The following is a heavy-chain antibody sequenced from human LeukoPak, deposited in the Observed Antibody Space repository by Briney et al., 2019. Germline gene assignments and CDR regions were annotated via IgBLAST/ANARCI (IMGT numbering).Heavy chain of an antibody. V-gene: IGHV1-2*02. CDR1: EYTFTGYY. CDR3: ARDGPGSYQGYYYYMDV. CDR2: INPNSGGT. D-gene: IGHD1-26*01. J-gene: IGHJ6*03. Sequence: GASVKVSCKASEYTFTGYYMHWVRQAPGQGLEWMGWINPNSGGTNYAQKFQGRVTMTRDTSISTAYMELSRLRSDDTAVYYCARDGPGSYQGYYYYMDVWGKGTTVTISS.